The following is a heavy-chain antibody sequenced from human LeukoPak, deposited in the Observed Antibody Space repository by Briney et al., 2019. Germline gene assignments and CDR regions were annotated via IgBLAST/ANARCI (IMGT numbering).Heavy chain of an antibody. CDR3: ARSKSSGLEETFDY. V-gene: IGHV4-4*02. J-gene: IGHJ4*02. CDR1: GASISSNNW. CDR2: IYHSGTI. D-gene: IGHD3-22*01. Sequence: SETLSLTCAVSGASISSNNWWTWVRQPPGKGLEWNGEIYHSGTINYNPSLKSRVTISEDKSKNQFSLKLSSVTAADTAVYYCARSKSSGLEETFDYWGQGTLVTVSS.